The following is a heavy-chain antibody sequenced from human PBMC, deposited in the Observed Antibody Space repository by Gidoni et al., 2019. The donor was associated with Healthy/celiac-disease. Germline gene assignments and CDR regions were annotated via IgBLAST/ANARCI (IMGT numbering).Heavy chain of an antibody. CDR2: LIPILGIA. J-gene: IGHJ4*02. CDR1: GGTFSTYP. CDR3: ARETGYSSGWYGGFFDY. Sequence: QVQLVQSGAELKKPGSSVNASCKASGGTFSTYPISGVRQAPGQGLEWMGRLIPILGIANYAQKFQGRVTITADKSTSKAYMELSSLRSEDTAVYYCARETGYSSGWYGGFFDYWGQGTLVTVSS. V-gene: IGHV1-69*04. D-gene: IGHD6-19*01.